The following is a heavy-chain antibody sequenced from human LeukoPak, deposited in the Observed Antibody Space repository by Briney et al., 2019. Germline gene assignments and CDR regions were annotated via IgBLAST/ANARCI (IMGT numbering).Heavy chain of an antibody. J-gene: IGHJ2*01. D-gene: IGHD3-22*01. CDR1: GGSISSSSYY. Sequence: SSETLSLTCTVSGGSISSSSYYWGWIRQPPGKGLEWIGSIYYSGSTYYNPSLKSRVTISVDTSKNQSSLKLSSVTAADTAVYYCARDLGYYYDSSGDWYFDLWGRGTLVTVSS. V-gene: IGHV4-39*07. CDR3: ARDLGYYYDSSGDWYFDL. CDR2: IYYSGST.